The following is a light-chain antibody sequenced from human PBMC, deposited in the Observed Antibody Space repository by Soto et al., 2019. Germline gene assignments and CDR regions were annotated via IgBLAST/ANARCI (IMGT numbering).Light chain of an antibody. J-gene: IGLJ2*01. Sequence: QSALTQPRSVSESPGQSVTISCTGTSSDVGAYDYVSWYQQHPGKAPQLMIYDVTKRPSGVPHRFSGSRSGNTASLTISGLQAEDDADYYCCSYAGSYTLVFGGGTKVTVL. CDR2: DVT. CDR3: CSYAGSYTLV. V-gene: IGLV2-11*01. CDR1: SSDVGAYDY.